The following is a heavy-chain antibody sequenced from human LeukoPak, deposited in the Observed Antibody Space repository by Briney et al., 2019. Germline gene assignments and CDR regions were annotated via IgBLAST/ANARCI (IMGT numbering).Heavy chain of an antibody. CDR1: GFTFSGFA. V-gene: IGHV3-23*01. Sequence: GGSLRLSCAASGFTFSGFAMSWVRRTPGKGLEWVSGISGSGDNTLYADSVKGRFTISRDSSKNTLYLEMNSLRAEDTAVYYCAKSSGGYWGQGTLITVSS. D-gene: IGHD6-19*01. CDR2: ISGSGDNT. J-gene: IGHJ4*02. CDR3: AKSSGGY.